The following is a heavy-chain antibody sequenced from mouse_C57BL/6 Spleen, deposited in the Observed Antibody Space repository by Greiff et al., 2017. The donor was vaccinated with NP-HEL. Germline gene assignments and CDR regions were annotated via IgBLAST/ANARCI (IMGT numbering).Heavy chain of an antibody. Sequence: DVQLQESGPGLVKPSQSLSLTCSVTGYSITSGYYWNWIRQFPGNKLEWMGYISYDGSNNYNPSLKNRISITRDTSKNQFFLKLNSVTTEDTATYHCKRDPHITTVVVWYCDVGRTGTTVTVLS. D-gene: IGHD1-1*01. CDR3: KRDPHITTVVVWYCDV. CDR2: ISYDGSN. V-gene: IGHV3-6*01. CDR1: GYSITSGYY. J-gene: IGHJ1*03.